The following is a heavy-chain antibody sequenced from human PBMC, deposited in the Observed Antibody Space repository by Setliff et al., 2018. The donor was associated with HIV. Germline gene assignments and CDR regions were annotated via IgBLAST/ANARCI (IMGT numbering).Heavy chain of an antibody. CDR3: AKGDSSSEGMDV. D-gene: IGHD6-13*01. V-gene: IGHV3-23*01. Sequence: GGSLRLSCAASGFTFTSYVMNWVRQAPGKGLEWVSAISGPGGTAYYADSVKGRLTISRDNSKNTLYLQMNSLRAEDTAVYYCAKGDSSSEGMDVWGKGATVTVS. CDR2: ISGPGGTA. CDR1: GFTFTSYV. J-gene: IGHJ6*03.